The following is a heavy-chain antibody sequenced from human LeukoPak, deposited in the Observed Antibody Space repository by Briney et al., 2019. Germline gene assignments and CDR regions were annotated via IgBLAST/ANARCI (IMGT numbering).Heavy chain of an antibody. V-gene: IGHV3-23*01. CDR2: ISDTGDST. CDR1: GFTFSSYA. CDR3: ARDYGGSSPFDY. Sequence: GGSLRLSCTASGFTFSSYAMSWVRQAPGKGLEWVSSISDTGDSTYYADSVKGRFTISRDNAKNSLYLHMNSLRAEDTAVYYCARDYGGSSPFDYWGQGTLVTVSS. J-gene: IGHJ4*02. D-gene: IGHD4-23*01.